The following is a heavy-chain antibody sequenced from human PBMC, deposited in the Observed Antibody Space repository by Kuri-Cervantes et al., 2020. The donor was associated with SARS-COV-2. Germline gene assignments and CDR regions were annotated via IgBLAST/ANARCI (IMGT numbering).Heavy chain of an antibody. J-gene: IGHJ4*02. D-gene: IGHD2-21*01. CDR2: ISGSSSRI. V-gene: IGHV3-48*01. Sequence: GGSLRLSCATSGFTFSTYSMNWVRQAPGKGLEWVSYISGSSSRIYYADSVKGRFTISRDNSQNTLYLQMKSLTSEDTAIYYCAKGRVGVHDFWGQGTLVTVSS. CDR3: AKGRVGVHDF. CDR1: GFTFSTYS.